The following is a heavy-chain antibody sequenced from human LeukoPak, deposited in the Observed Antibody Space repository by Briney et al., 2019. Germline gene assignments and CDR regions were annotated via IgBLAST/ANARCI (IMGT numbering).Heavy chain of an antibody. CDR3: ARGAPRTIAARYFYY. J-gene: IGHJ4*02. CDR2: INHSGST. Sequence: SETLSLTCAVYGVSFSGYYWSWIRQPPGKGLEWIGEINHSGSTNYNPSLKSRVTISVDTSKNQFSLKLSSLTAADTAVYYCARGAPRTIAARYFYYWGQGTLVTASS. CDR1: GVSFSGYY. V-gene: IGHV4-34*01. D-gene: IGHD6-6*01.